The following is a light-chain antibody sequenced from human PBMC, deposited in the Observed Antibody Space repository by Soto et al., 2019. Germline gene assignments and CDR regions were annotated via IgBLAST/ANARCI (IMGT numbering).Light chain of an antibody. CDR3: QHYNSYSEA. Sequence: DIQMTQSPSTLSGSVGDRVTITCRASQTISSWLALYQQKPGKAPKLLIYTASTLKSGLPSRCSGSGSGTEFTLTISSLQPDDFATYYCQHYNSYSEAFGQGTKVDIK. J-gene: IGKJ1*01. CDR1: QTISSW. CDR2: TAS. V-gene: IGKV1-5*03.